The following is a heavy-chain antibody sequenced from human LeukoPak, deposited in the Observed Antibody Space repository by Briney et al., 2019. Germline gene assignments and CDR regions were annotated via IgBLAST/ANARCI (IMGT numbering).Heavy chain of an antibody. V-gene: IGHV4-39*01. CDR1: GGSISSSSYY. Sequence: PSETLSLTCTVSGGSISSSSYYWGWIRQPPGKGLEWIGSIYYSGSTYYNPSLKSRVTISVDTSKNQFSLKLSSVTAADTAVYYCARPSPGSSSWSNYFDYWGQGTLVTVSS. D-gene: IGHD6-13*01. CDR2: IYYSGST. CDR3: ARPSPGSSSWSNYFDY. J-gene: IGHJ4*02.